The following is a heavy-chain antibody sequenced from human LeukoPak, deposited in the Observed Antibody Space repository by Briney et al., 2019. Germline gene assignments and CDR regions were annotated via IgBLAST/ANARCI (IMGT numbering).Heavy chain of an antibody. CDR3: AIDAVDTAMNLDY. V-gene: IGHV3-33*01. CDR1: GFTFSSYG. D-gene: IGHD5-18*01. CDR2: IWYDGSNK. J-gene: IGHJ4*02. Sequence: PGRSLRLSCAASGFTFSSYGMHWVRQAPGKGLEWVAVIWYDGSNKYYADSVKGRFTISRDNSKNTLYLQMNSLRAEDTAVYYCAIDAVDTAMNLDYWGQGTLVTVSS.